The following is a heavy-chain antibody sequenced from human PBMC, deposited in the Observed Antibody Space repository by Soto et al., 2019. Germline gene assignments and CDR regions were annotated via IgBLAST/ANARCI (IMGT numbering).Heavy chain of an antibody. J-gene: IGHJ4*02. CDR3: AKGRGGSGSLTPRVDF. CDR1: GFTINNYA. D-gene: IGHD3-10*01. Sequence: EVQLLESGGGLVQPGGSLRLSCAASGFTINNYAMTWVRQAPGKGLEWVSAISGAGDTTSYADSVKGRFTVSRDGSKNTLYLQMSSLRAEDTALYYCAKGRGGSGSLTPRVDFWGQGTLVTVSS. V-gene: IGHV3-23*01. CDR2: ISGAGDTT.